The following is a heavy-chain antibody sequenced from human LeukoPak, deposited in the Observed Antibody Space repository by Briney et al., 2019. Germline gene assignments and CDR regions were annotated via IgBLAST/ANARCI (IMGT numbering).Heavy chain of an antibody. CDR1: GFTFSSYS. V-gene: IGHV3-21*04. Sequence: GGSLRLSCAASGFTFSSYSMTWVRQAPGKGLEWVSSISSSSSYIYYADSVKGRFTISRDNSKNTLYLQMNSLRAEDTAVYYCAKDSSIMITFGGVIVIGGLDYWGQGTLVTVSS. J-gene: IGHJ4*02. CDR2: ISSSSSYI. D-gene: IGHD3-16*02. CDR3: AKDSSIMITFGGVIVIGGLDY.